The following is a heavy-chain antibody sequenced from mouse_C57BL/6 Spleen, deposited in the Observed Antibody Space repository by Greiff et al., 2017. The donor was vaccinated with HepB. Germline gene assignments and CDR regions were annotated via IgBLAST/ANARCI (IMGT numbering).Heavy chain of an antibody. Sequence: QVQLKESGAELVRPGASVKLSCKASGYTFTDYYINWVKQRPGQGLEWIARIYPGSGNTYYNEKFKGKATLTAEKSSSTAYMQLSSLTSEDSAVYFCARYPYDYDGGYYFDYWGQGTTLTVSS. D-gene: IGHD2-4*01. V-gene: IGHV1-76*01. CDR3: ARYPYDYDGGYYFDY. J-gene: IGHJ2*01. CDR2: IYPGSGNT. CDR1: GYTFTDYY.